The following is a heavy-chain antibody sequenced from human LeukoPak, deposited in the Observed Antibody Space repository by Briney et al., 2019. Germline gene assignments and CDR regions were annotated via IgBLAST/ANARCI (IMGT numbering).Heavy chain of an antibody. Sequence: SETLSLTCTVSGGSISSYYWSWIRPPPGKGLEWIGYIYYTGSTNYNPSLKSRVTISVDTSKNQFSLKLSSVTAADTAVYYCAGYSRYYYYGMDVWGQGTTVTVSS. V-gene: IGHV4-59*01. CDR3: AGYSRYYYYGMDV. CDR2: IYYTGST. D-gene: IGHD1-26*01. J-gene: IGHJ6*02. CDR1: GGSISSYY.